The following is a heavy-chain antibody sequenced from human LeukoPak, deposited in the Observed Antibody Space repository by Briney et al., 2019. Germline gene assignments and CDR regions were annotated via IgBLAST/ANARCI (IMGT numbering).Heavy chain of an antibody. CDR3: ARESVATNKFDY. D-gene: IGHD5-12*01. Sequence: PSETLSLTCTVSGGSISSSSYYWGWIRQPPGKGLEWIGSIYYSGSTYYNPSLKSRVTISVDTSKNQFSLKLSSVTAADTAVYYCARESVATNKFDYWGQGTLVTVSS. CDR2: IYYSGST. V-gene: IGHV4-39*07. J-gene: IGHJ4*02. CDR1: GGSISSSSYY.